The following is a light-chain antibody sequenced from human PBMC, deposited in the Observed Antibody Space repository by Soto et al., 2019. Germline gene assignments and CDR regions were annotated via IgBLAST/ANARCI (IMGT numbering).Light chain of an antibody. CDR1: QTVTKW. CDR2: DAS. V-gene: IGKV1-5*01. J-gene: IGKJ1*01. Sequence: DIQMTQTPSTLSASVGDRVTIACRASQTVTKWLAWYQQKPGKAPKLLIFDASTLESGGPSRFSGSGYGTEFTLTISSLQPEDFATYYCQQYHDFWTFGQGTRVEV. CDR3: QQYHDFWT.